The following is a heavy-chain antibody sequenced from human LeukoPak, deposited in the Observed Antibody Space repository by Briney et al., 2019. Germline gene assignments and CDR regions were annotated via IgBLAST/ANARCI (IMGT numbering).Heavy chain of an antibody. CDR1: GGSISRGGYY. J-gene: IGHJ4*02. D-gene: IGHD1-1*01. Sequence: PSETLSLTCTVSGGSISRGGYYWSWIRQHPGKGLEWIGYIYYSGSTYYNPSLKSRVTISVDTSKNQFSLKLSSVTAADTAVYYCARGTTGTQDYWGQGTLVTVSS. CDR3: ARGTTGTQDY. V-gene: IGHV4-31*03. CDR2: IYYSGST.